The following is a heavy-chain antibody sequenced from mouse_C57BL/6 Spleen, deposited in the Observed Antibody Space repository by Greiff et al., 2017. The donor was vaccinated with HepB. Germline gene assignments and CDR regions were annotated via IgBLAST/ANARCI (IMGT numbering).Heavy chain of an antibody. D-gene: IGHD2-1*01. CDR1: GYSITSGYY. V-gene: IGHV3-6*01. Sequence: DVKLQESGPGLVKPSQSLSLTCSVTGYSITSGYYWNWIRQFPGNKLEWMGYISYDGSNNYNPSLKNRISITRDTSKNQFFLKLNSVTTEDTATYYCARFDGNYVFDYWGQGTTLTVSS. J-gene: IGHJ2*01. CDR2: ISYDGSN. CDR3: ARFDGNYVFDY.